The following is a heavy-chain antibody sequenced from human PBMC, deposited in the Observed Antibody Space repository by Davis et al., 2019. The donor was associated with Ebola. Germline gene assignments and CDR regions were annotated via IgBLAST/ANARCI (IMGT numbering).Heavy chain of an antibody. CDR1: GYSFSTYW. CDR3: ARQYDSAGYYYGMDV. V-gene: IGHV5-51*01. CDR2: IYPGDSET. D-gene: IGHD3-22*01. Sequence: GESLKISCKGSGYSFSTYWIGWVRQMPGKGLECMGIIYPGDSETRYNPSFQGQVTISADKSISTAYLQWSSLKASDTAMYYCARQYDSAGYYYGMDVWGQGTTVTVSS. J-gene: IGHJ6*02.